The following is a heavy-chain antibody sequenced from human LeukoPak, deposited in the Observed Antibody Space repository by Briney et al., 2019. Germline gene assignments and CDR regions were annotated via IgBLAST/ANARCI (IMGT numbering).Heavy chain of an antibody. CDR1: GFIFSSYG. J-gene: IGHJ4*02. D-gene: IGHD3-10*01. CDR3: ASGAYYDY. V-gene: IGHV3-23*01. CDR2: IGDSGTTT. Sequence: GALRLSCAASGFIFSSYGMTWVRQAPGKGLEWVATIGDSGTTTYYADSVKGRFTISRDNSKNTLYLQMNSLRPEDTAVYFCASGAYYDYWGQGTLVTVSS.